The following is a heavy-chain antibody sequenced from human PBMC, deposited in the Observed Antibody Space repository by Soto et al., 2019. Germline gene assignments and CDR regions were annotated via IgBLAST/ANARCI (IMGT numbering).Heavy chain of an antibody. CDR1: GFTFSDYY. CDR3: ARSGSYPTKPPGDFDY. J-gene: IGHJ4*02. D-gene: IGHD1-26*01. V-gene: IGHV3-11*01. Sequence: GGSLRLSCAASGFTFSDYYMSWIRQAPGKGLEWVSYISSSGSTIYYADSVKGRFTISRDNAKNSLYLQMNSLRAEDTAVYYCARSGSYPTKPPGDFDYWGQGTLVTVSS. CDR2: ISSSGSTI.